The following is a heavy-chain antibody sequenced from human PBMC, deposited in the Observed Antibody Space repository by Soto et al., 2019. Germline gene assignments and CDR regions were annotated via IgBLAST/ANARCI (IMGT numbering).Heavy chain of an antibody. CDR2: IRSKVYGGTT. V-gene: IGHV3-49*03. Sequence: SLILSCKASVFTFVYYALRWFREAPGKGLEWVGFIRSKVYGGTTEYAASVKGRFTISRDDSISIAYLQMNSLKTEDTAVYYCTSTIFGVVIPGGYYYGMDVWGQGT. J-gene: IGHJ6*02. CDR3: TSTIFGVVIPGGYYYGMDV. D-gene: IGHD3-3*01. CDR1: VFTFVYYA.